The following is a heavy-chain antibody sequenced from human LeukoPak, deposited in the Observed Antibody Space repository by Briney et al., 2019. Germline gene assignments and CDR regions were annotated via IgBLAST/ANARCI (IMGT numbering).Heavy chain of an antibody. D-gene: IGHD2-2*03. CDR3: ARGGYCTTALCYAMNAFAI. V-gene: IGHV3-48*03. CDR1: GFNFHSHE. J-gene: IGHJ3*02. Sequence: GGSLRLSCAASGFNFHSHEMNWVRQAPGNGLEFISYISPSGTTMYYADSVKGRFTISRDNAKNSLYLQMNSLRAEDTAVYYCARGGYCTTALCYAMNAFAIWGQGTMVTVS. CDR2: ISPSGTTM.